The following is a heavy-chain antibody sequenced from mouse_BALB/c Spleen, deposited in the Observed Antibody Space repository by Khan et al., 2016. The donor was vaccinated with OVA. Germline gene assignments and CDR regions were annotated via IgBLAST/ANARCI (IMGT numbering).Heavy chain of an antibody. Sequence: QVQLKESGPGLVQPSQNLSITCTVSGFSLTTYGVHWVRQSPGKGLEWLGLIWSGGNTDYNAAFISRLSITKDNSKSQVFFKMNSLQADDTAMYYCARNSYMYDFTYWGQGTLVTVSA. V-gene: IGHV2-2*01. J-gene: IGHJ3*01. CDR2: IWSGGNT. CDR3: ARNSYMYDFTY. CDR1: GFSLTTYG. D-gene: IGHD2-14*01.